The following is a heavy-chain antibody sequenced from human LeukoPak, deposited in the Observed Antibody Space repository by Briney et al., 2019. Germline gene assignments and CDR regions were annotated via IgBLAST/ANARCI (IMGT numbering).Heavy chain of an antibody. D-gene: IGHD1-26*01. Sequence: VASAKVSCKASGYTFTSYYMHWVRQAPGQGLEWMGIINPSGGSTSYAQKFQGRVTMTRDTSTSTVYMELSSLRSEDTAVYYCARANLWSYSGYYYYMDVWGKGTTVTISS. CDR3: ARANLWSYSGYYYYMDV. CDR2: INPSGGST. CDR1: GYTFTSYY. J-gene: IGHJ6*03. V-gene: IGHV1-46*01.